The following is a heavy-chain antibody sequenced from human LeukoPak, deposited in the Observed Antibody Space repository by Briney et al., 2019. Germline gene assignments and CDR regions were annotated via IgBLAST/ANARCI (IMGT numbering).Heavy chain of an antibody. V-gene: IGHV1-69*13. Sequence: SVKVSCKASGGTFSSYAISWVRQAPGQGLEWMGGIIPIFGTANYAQKFQGRVTITADESTSTAYMELSSLRSEDTAVYYCATFIYYYDSSGYSFDYWGQGTLVTVSS. CDR2: IIPIFGTA. CDR3: ATFIYYYDSSGYSFDY. D-gene: IGHD3-22*01. J-gene: IGHJ4*02. CDR1: GGTFSSYA.